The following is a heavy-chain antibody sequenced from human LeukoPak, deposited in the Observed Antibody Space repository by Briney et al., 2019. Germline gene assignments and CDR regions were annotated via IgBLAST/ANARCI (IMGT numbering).Heavy chain of an antibody. CDR2: IYYTGST. J-gene: IGHJ4*02. D-gene: IGHD2-2*01. V-gene: IGHV4-39*01. Sequence: SETLSLACIVSGGSISSRSNYWAWIRQPPGKGLEWIGTIYYTGSTSNNPSLKSRVTISVDTSKNQFFLNLTSVTAADMAMYYCAKHYASYYIDYWGQGTLVTVSS. CDR3: AKHYASYYIDY. CDR1: GGSISSRSNY.